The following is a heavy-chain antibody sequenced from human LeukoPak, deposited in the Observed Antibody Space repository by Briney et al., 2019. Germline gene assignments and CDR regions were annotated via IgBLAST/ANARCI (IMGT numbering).Heavy chain of an antibody. CDR2: IYYSGST. D-gene: IGHD6-13*01. CDR1: GGSMRSFY. Sequence: SETLSLTCTVSGGSMRSFYWSWIRQPPGKGLEWIGYIYYSGSTNYNPSLKSRVTISVDTSKNQFSLKLSSVTAADTAVYYCAREGTLIAAGGFDYWGQGTLVTVSS. CDR3: AREGTLIAAGGFDY. J-gene: IGHJ4*02. V-gene: IGHV4-59*01.